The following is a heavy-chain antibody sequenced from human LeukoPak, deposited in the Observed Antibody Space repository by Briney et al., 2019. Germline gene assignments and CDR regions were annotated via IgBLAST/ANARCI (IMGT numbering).Heavy chain of an antibody. J-gene: IGHJ6*02. CDR2: ISGSGGST. CDR1: GFTFSSYA. D-gene: IGHD5-12*01. CDR3: AKTLRGPRGYSGYDYYGMDV. V-gene: IGHV3-23*01. Sequence: GGSLGLSCAASGFTFSSYAMSWVRQAPGKGLEWVSAISGSGGSTYYADSVKGRFTISRDNSKNTLYLQMNSLRAEDTAVYYCAKTLRGPRGYSGYDYYGMDVWGQGTTVTVSS.